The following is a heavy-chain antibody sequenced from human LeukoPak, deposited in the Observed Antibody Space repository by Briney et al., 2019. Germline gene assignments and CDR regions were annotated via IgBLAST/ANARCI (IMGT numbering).Heavy chain of an antibody. D-gene: IGHD2-8*02. Sequence: GGSLRLSCAASGFTFSNYAMNWVRQAAGKGREWVSAISGRGSSTYYADSVKGRFTISRDNSKNTLYLQMNSLRAEDTAVYYCATEKGGVLNYDYWGQGTLVTVSS. CDR2: ISGRGSST. CDR1: GFTFSNYA. CDR3: ATEKGGVLNYDY. J-gene: IGHJ4*02. V-gene: IGHV3-23*01.